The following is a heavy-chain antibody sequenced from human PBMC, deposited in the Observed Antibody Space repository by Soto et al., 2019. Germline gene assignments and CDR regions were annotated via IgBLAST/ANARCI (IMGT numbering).Heavy chain of an antibody. J-gene: IGHJ5*02. Sequence: SEALSLTCSVSGGTISGYYWTWIRQPAGKGLEWIGRIYSSGNTRYNPSLQSRVTMSLDTSNNQFSLRLTSVTAADTAVYYCARGQRFSDWFDPWGQGTLVTVSS. CDR1: GGTISGYY. D-gene: IGHD3-3*01. CDR2: IYSSGNT. V-gene: IGHV4-4*07. CDR3: ARGQRFSDWFDP.